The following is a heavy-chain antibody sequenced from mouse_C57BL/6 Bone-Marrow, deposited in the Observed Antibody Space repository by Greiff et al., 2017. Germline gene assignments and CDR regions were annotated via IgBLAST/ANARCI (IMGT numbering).Heavy chain of an antibody. Sequence: EVKLMESGGGLVKPGGSLKLSCAASGFTFSDYGMHWVRQAPEKGLEWVAYISSGSSTIYYADTVKGRFTISRDNAKNTLFLQMTSLRSEDTAMYYCARMRLRRWFAYWGQGTLVTVSA. CDR1: GFTFSDYG. V-gene: IGHV5-17*01. CDR3: ARMRLRRWFAY. CDR2: ISSGSSTI. J-gene: IGHJ3*01. D-gene: IGHD2-2*01.